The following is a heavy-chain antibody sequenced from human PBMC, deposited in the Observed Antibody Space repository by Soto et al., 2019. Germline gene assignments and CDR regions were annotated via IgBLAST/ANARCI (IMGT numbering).Heavy chain of an antibody. CDR3: AKWGGAGSYY. Sequence: EVQLVESGGGLVQPGGSLRLSCAASGFTFTSYYMSWVRQAQGKGLEWVANVNEDGSEGYYVDSVKGRFTVSRDNAKNSLYMQMNSLRAEDTAVYYCAKWGGAGSYYWGQGTLVTVSS. CDR1: GFTFTSYY. CDR2: VNEDGSEG. D-gene: IGHD1-26*01. J-gene: IGHJ4*02. V-gene: IGHV3-7*01.